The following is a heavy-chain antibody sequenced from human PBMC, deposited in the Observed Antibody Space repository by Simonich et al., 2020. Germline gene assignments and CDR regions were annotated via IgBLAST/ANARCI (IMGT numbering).Heavy chain of an antibody. V-gene: IGHV4-34*01. CDR3: ARGLRVAAAGTAFQH. D-gene: IGHD6-13*01. J-gene: IGHJ1*01. CDR2: INHSGST. CDR1: GGSFSGYY. Sequence: QVQLQQWGAGLLKPSETLSLTCAVYGGSFSGYYWSWIRQPPGKGLEWIGEINHSGSTKYNPSLKSRVTISVDTSKNQFSLKLSSVTAADTAVYYCARGLRVAAAGTAFQHWCQGTLVTVSS.